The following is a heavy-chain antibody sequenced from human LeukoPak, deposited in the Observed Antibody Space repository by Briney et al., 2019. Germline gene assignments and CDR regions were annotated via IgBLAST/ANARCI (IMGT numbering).Heavy chain of an antibody. Sequence: PGGSLRLSCAASGFTFSSYAMSWIRQPPGKGLEWIGEINHSGSTNYNPSLKSRVTISVDTSKNQFSLKLSSVTAADTAVYYCARGRISGWNYWGQGTLVTVSS. V-gene: IGHV4-34*01. CDR1: GFTFSSYA. J-gene: IGHJ4*02. CDR2: INHSGST. CDR3: ARGRISGWNY. D-gene: IGHD3-22*01.